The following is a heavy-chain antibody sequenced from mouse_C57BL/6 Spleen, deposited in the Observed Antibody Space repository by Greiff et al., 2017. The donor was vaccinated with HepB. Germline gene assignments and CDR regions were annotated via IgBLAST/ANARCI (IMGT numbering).Heavy chain of an antibody. V-gene: IGHV1-64*01. CDR3: ARGTQGYSNYGYFDV. D-gene: IGHD2-5*01. CDR2: IHPNSGST. CDR1: GYTFTSYW. Sequence: QVHVKQPGAELVKPGASVKLSCKASGYTFTSYWMHWVKQRPGQGLEWIGMIHPNSGSTNYNEKFKSKATLTVDKSSSTAYMQLSSLTSEDSAVYYCARGTQGYSNYGYFDVWGTGTTVTVSS. J-gene: IGHJ1*03.